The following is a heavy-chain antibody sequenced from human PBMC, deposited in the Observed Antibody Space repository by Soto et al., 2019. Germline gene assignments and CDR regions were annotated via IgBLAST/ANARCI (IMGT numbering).Heavy chain of an antibody. CDR2: INPYSGGA. V-gene: IGHV1-2*02. CDR3: ARVIWGAYYNSPLDT. J-gene: IGHJ5*02. D-gene: IGHD3-3*01. CDR1: GYTFTGYF. Sequence: ASVKVSCKASGYTFTGYFLHWVRQAPGQGLEWMGWINPYSGGADYAQSFQGRVTMTRDTSISTVYKELSRLRFDDTAVYYWARVIWGAYYNSPLDTGGQGTVVTVSS.